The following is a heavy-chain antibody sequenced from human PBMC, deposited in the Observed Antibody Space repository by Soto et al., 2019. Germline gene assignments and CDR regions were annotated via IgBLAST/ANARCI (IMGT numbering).Heavy chain of an antibody. CDR3: ARPRNSNYGMGFDY. Sequence: PSETLSLTCAVSGGSISSGGYSWSWIRQPPGKGLEWIGYIYHSGSTYYNPSLKSRVTISVDRSKNQFSLKLSSVTAADTAVYYCARPRNSNYGMGFDYWGQGTLVTVSS. CDR2: IYHSGST. CDR1: GGSISSGGYS. V-gene: IGHV4-30-2*01. J-gene: IGHJ4*02. D-gene: IGHD4-4*01.